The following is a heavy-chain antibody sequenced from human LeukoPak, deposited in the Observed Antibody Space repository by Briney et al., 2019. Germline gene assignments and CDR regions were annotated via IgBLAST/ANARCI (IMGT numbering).Heavy chain of an antibody. J-gene: IGHJ4*02. CDR2: ISSSGSTI. CDR3: ARVFAQWLAHGSGGVDY. V-gene: IGHV3-48*03. D-gene: IGHD6-19*01. CDR1: GFTFSSYE. Sequence: GGSLRLSCAASGFTFSSYEMNWVRQAPGKGLEWVSYISSSGSTIYYADSVKGRFTISRDNAKNSLYLQMNSLRAEDTAVYYCARVFAQWLAHGSGGVDYWGQGTLVTVSS.